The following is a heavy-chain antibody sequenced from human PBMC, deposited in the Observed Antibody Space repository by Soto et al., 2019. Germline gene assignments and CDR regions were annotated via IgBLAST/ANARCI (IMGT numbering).Heavy chain of an antibody. J-gene: IGHJ2*01. V-gene: IGHV1-18*01. D-gene: IGHD4-17*01. CDR2: ISAYNGNT. CDR3: ARRTPVTPRYFDL. CDR1: GYTFTSYG. Sequence: QVQLVQSGAEVKKPGASVKVSCKASGYTFTSYGISWVRQAPGQGLEWMGWISAYNGNTNYAQKLQGRVTMTTDTSKGTAYMELRRLRSDEPAVYYCARRTPVTPRYFDLGGRGTLVTVSS.